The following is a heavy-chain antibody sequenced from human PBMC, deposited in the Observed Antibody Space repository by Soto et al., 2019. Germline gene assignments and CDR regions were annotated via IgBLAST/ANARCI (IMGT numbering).Heavy chain of an antibody. J-gene: IGHJ6*02. D-gene: IGHD3-22*01. CDR2: TFPGNSET. CDR1: GYSFTNYW. V-gene: IGHV5-51*01. Sequence: PEESLKSSCKRSGYSFTNYWIGWVRQMSGKGLELMGITFPGNSETRYSPSFQGHVTIPADKSISTAYLQWSSLKASDTALYYCARSRYYDTTGYYPFYYYYYGMDVWGQGTTVTVS. CDR3: ARSRYYDTTGYYPFYYYYYGMDV.